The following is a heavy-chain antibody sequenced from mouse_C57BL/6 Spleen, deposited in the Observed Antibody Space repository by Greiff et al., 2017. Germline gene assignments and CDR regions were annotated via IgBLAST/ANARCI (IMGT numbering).Heavy chain of an antibody. Sequence: QVQLQQPGAELVRPGSSVKLSCKASGYTFTSYWMHWVKQRPIQGLEWIGNIDPSDSETHYNQKFKDKATLTVDKSSSTAYMQLSILTSEDSAVYYCARSNSNYYYAMDYWGQGTSVTVSS. D-gene: IGHD2-5*01. J-gene: IGHJ4*01. V-gene: IGHV1-52*01. CDR2: IDPSDSET. CDR1: GYTFTSYW. CDR3: ARSNSNYYYAMDY.